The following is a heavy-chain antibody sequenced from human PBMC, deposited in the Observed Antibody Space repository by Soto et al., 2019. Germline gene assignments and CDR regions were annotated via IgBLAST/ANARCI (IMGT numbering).Heavy chain of an antibody. J-gene: IGHJ6*02. CDR1: GYTFTSYD. D-gene: IGHD2-15*01. CDR3: ARAHTTLGYCSGGSCYPPLNYYGMDA. V-gene: IGHV1-8*01. Sequence: GASVKVSCKASGYTFTSYDINWVRQATGQGLEWMGWMNPNSGNTGYAQKFQGRVTMTRNTSISTAYMELSSLRSEDTVVYYCARAHTTLGYCSGGSCYPPLNYYGMDAWGQGTTVTVSS. CDR2: MNPNSGNT.